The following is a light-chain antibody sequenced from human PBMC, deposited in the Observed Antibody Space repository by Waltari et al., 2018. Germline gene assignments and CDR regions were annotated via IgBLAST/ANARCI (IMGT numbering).Light chain of an antibody. CDR3: QQYDNLLFT. V-gene: IGKV1-33*01. CDR2: DAS. Sequence: DIQMTQSPSALSASVGDRVTITCQASQDISNYLNWYQQKPGKAPKLLIYDASNLETGVPSRFSGSGYATDFTFTISSLQPEDIATYYCQQYDNLLFTFGPGTKVEI. CDR1: QDISNY. J-gene: IGKJ3*01.